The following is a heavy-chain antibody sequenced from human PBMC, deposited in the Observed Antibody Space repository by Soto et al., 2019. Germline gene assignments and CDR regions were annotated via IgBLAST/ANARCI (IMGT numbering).Heavy chain of an antibody. CDR1: GFTFSSYS. CDR3: ARDFKLELTDY. D-gene: IGHD6-6*01. V-gene: IGHV3-21*01. CDR2: ISSSSSYI. Sequence: GGSLRLSCAASGFTFSSYSMNWVRQAPGKGLEWVSSISSSSSYIYYADSVKGRFTISRDNAKNSLYLQMNSLRAEDTAVYYCARDFKLELTDYWGQGTLVTVAS. J-gene: IGHJ4*02.